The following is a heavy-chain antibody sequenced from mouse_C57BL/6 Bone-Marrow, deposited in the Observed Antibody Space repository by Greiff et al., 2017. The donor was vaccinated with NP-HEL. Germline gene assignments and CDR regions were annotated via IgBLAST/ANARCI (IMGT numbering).Heavy chain of an antibody. CDR3: TSYPYYAMDD. Sequence: EVKVEESGGGLVQPGGSMKLSCAASGFTFSDAWMDWVRQSPEKGLEWVAEIRNKANNHATYYAESVKGRFTISRDDSKSSVYLQMDSLRAEYSGIYYCTSYPYYAMDDWGQGTSVTVAS. CDR1: GFTFSDAW. J-gene: IGHJ4*01. D-gene: IGHD2-10*01. CDR2: IRNKANNHAT. V-gene: IGHV6-6*01.